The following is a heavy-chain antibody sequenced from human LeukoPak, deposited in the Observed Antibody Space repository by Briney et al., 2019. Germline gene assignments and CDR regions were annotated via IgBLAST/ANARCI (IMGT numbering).Heavy chain of an antibody. D-gene: IGHD2-2*01. CDR2: INPNSGGT. V-gene: IGHV1-2*02. CDR1: GYTFTGYY. J-gene: IGHJ3*02. Sequence: ASVKVSCKASGYTFTGYYMHWVRQAPGQGLEWMGWINPNSGGTNYAQKFRGRVTMTRDTSISTAYMELSRLRSDDTAVYYCARRLIRGYCSSTSCPGAFDIWGQGTMVTVSS. CDR3: ARRLIRGYCSSTSCPGAFDI.